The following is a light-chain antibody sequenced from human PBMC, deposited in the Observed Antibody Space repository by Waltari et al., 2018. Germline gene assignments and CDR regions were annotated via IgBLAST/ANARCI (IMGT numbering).Light chain of an antibody. CDR1: SSDVGGHDF. V-gene: IGLV2-14*03. CDR3: CSYSTTHTFV. J-gene: IGLJ1*01. Sequence: QSALTQPASVSGSPGQSITISCTGSSSDVGGHDFVSWYQQHPGKAPRLIIYHVSHRPSVVSDRFSGSKSGNTASLTISGLQADDEADYYCCSYSTTHTFVFGSGANVSIL. CDR2: HVS.